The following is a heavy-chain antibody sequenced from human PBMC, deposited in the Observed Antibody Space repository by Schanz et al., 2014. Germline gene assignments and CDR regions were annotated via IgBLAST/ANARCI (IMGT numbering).Heavy chain of an antibody. CDR1: GFTFSSHW. D-gene: IGHD4-17*01. J-gene: IGHJ3*02. CDR2: INSVGSNT. Sequence: VQLVESGGGLVQPGGSLRLSCAASGFTFSSHWMHWVRQDPGKGLVWVARINSVGSNTDYADSVTGRFTISRDNAKNTLYLQMNTLRAEDTAVYYCARKMKLGVYGGKGHDSLDIWGQGTMXTVSS. V-gene: IGHV3-74*01. CDR3: ARKMKLGVYGGKGHDSLDI.